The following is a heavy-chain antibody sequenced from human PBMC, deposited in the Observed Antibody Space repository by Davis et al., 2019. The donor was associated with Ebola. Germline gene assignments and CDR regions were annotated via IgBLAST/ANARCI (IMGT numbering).Heavy chain of an antibody. J-gene: IGHJ5*02. CDR3: ARVSGIHGGNSVYWFDP. Sequence: PSETLSLTCTISGGSISRYYWSWIRQPPGKGLEWIGYIYYSGSTTYNPSLKSRVTMSVDTSKNQFSLKLSSVTAADTAVYYCARVSGIHGGNSVYWFDPWGQGTLVTVSS. V-gene: IGHV4-59*12. D-gene: IGHD4-23*01. CDR2: IYYSGST. CDR1: GGSISRYY.